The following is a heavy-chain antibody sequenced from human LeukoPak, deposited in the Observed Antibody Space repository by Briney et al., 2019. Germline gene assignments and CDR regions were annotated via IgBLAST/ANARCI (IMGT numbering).Heavy chain of an antibody. CDR1: GFTFTNSA. V-gene: IGHV3-23*01. D-gene: IGHD1-26*01. CDR2: ISGSGLNT. J-gene: IGHJ5*02. Sequence: TGGSLRLSCAASGFTFTNSALGWVRQAPGKGLEWVSVISGSGLNTYYTDSVKGRFTISRDNAKNSLYLQMNSLRAEDMALYYCAKGSYSNGGWFDPWGQGTLVTVSS. CDR3: AKGSYSNGGWFDP.